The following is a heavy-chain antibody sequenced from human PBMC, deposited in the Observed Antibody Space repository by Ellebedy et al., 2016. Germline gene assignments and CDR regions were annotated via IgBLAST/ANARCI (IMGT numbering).Heavy chain of an antibody. CDR3: ARDHRYSGSYYYYYGMDV. CDR2: ISYDGSNK. Sequence: GGSLRLSCAASGFTFSSYGMHWVRQAPGKGLEWVAVISYDGSNKYYADSVKGRFTISRDNSKNTLYLQMNSLRAEDTAVYYCARDHRYSGSYYYYYGMDVWGQGTTVTVSS. CDR1: GFTFSSYG. V-gene: IGHV3-30*03. D-gene: IGHD1-26*01. J-gene: IGHJ6*02.